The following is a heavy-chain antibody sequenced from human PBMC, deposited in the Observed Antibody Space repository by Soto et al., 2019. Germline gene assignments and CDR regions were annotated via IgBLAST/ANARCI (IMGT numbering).Heavy chain of an antibody. V-gene: IGHV4-59*01. CDR1: GGSMRNYF. J-gene: IGHJ4*02. D-gene: IGHD6-13*01. CDR2: IHYSGTT. CDR3: AAGEASSRNLAPYYLDF. Sequence: SETLSLTCTVSGGSMRNYFWTWIRQPPGKGLEWIGYIHYSGTTSFFPSYNPSLRSRVTIAEDTSKNQFSLKLLSVTTADTAVYFCAAGEASSRNLAPYYLDFWGQGTLVTVSS.